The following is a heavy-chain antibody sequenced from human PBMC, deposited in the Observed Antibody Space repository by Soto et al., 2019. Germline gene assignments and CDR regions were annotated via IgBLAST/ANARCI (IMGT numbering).Heavy chain of an antibody. CDR2: VNPNNGAT. J-gene: IGHJ4*02. Sequence: QVQLVQSGAELKKPGASVKVSCKASGYTFSNYDMNWVRQATGQGPEWIGWVNPNNGATGYAQKFQGRVTLTTDISTTTAYMELTSLRLEDTAIYYCAKVSRKGSAIDFDYWGQGTLITVSS. D-gene: IGHD3-10*01. V-gene: IGHV1-8*01. CDR1: GYTFSNYD. CDR3: AKVSRKGSAIDFDY.